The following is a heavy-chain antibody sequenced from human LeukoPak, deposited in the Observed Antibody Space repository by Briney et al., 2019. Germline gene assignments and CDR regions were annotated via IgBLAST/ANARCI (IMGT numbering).Heavy chain of an antibody. Sequence: ASVKVSCKASGYTFTGYYMHWVRQAPGQGLEWMGWISAYNRNTNYAQKFQGRVTMTTDTSTSTVYLDLRSLTPDDTAVYHCARGDVYFDYWGQGTLVTVSS. CDR1: GYTFTGYY. CDR2: ISAYNRNT. J-gene: IGHJ4*02. V-gene: IGHV1-18*04. D-gene: IGHD5-24*01. CDR3: ARGDVYFDY.